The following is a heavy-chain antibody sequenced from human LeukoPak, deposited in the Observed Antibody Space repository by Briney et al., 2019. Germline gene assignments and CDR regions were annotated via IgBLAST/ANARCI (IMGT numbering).Heavy chain of an antibody. CDR2: ITHSGNT. CDR3: ARINAPVATFDY. J-gene: IGHJ4*02. Sequence: SETLSLTSAVSGFSISSIYYGACIRQTPGKGLEWIATITHSGNTYYISSLESRLTISLDTSKRHFSLRLTSVTAADTAVYYCARINAPVATFDYWGLGTLVAVSS. V-gene: IGHV4-38-2*01. CDR1: GFSISSIYY. D-gene: IGHD2-21*01.